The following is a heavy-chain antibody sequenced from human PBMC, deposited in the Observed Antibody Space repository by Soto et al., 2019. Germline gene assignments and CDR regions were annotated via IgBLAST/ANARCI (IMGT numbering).Heavy chain of an antibody. D-gene: IGHD2-15*01. J-gene: IGHJ3*02. Sequence: QVQLVESGGGLVKPGGSLRLSCAASGFTFSDYYMTWIRQAPGKGLEWVSYISSSGSGIYYPDSVKGRFTISRDNAKKSLYLQMSSMRAEDTAVYYCARAYSDAFDIWGQGTLVTVSS. CDR1: GFTFSDYY. V-gene: IGHV3-11*01. CDR3: ARAYSDAFDI. CDR2: ISSSGSGI.